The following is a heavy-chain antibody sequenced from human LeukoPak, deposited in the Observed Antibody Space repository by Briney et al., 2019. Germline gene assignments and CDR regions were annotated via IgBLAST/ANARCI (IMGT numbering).Heavy chain of an antibody. J-gene: IGHJ4*02. Sequence: SVKVSCKASGGTFSSYAISWVRQAPGQGLEWMGGIIPIFGTANYAQKFQGRVTITADKSKSTAYMELSSMRSEDTAVYYCARGAAVAGSFDYWGQGTLVTVSS. CDR3: ARGAAVAGSFDY. CDR1: GGTFSSYA. CDR2: IIPIFGTA. D-gene: IGHD6-19*01. V-gene: IGHV1-69*06.